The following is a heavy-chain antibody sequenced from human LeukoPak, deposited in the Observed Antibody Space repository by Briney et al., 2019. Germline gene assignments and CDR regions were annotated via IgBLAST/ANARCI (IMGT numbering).Heavy chain of an antibody. CDR3: ARGGGGYCSSTSCYGVYYYYMDV. J-gene: IGHJ6*03. Sequence: ASVKVSCKATGYTFTSYDINWVRQATGLGLEWMGWMNPNSGNTGYAQKFQGRVTMTRNTSISTAYMELSSLRSEDTAVYYCARGGGGYCSSTSCYGVYYYYMDVWGKGTTVTVSS. V-gene: IGHV1-8*01. D-gene: IGHD2-2*01. CDR1: GYTFTSYD. CDR2: MNPNSGNT.